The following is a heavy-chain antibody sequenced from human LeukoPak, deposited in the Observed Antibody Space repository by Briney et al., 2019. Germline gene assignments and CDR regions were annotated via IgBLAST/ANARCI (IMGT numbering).Heavy chain of an antibody. J-gene: IGHJ5*02. CDR3: ATSPGSTEMTTPTRGGWFDP. Sequence: PGESLKISCKGSGYSFTSYWIGWVRQMPGKGLEWMGIIYPGDSDTRYSPSFEGQVTISADKSISTAYLQWSSLKTSDTPMYYCATSPGSTEMTTPTRGGWFDPWGQGTLVTVSS. CDR1: GYSFTSYW. CDR2: IYPGDSDT. D-gene: IGHD5-24*01. V-gene: IGHV5-51*01.